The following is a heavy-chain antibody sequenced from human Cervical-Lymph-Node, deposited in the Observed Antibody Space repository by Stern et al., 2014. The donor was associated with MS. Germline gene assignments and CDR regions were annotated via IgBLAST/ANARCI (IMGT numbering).Heavy chain of an antibody. CDR2: TVPIFGRS. D-gene: IGHD4-23*01. CDR1: GDTFSRNG. CDR3: AQEHHGGNFHS. V-gene: IGHV1-69*01. J-gene: IGHJ4*02. Sequence: QMQLVQSGAEAKKPGSSVRVSCNISGDTFSRNGISWVRQAPGQGLEWLGATVPIFGRSTYAQKLRGRLTITADDSTKTAYMELSSLTSEDTAVYYCAQEHHGGNFHSWGQGTLVIVSS.